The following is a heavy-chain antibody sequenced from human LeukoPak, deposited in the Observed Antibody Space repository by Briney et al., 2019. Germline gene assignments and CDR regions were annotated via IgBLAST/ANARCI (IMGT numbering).Heavy chain of an antibody. Sequence: ASVKVSCKAFGYTFTSYAMNWVRQAPGQGLEWMGRINTNTGNPTYAQGFTGRFVFSLDTSVSTAYLQISSLKAEDTAVYYCARQKTDYYDSSGYYIFDYWGQGALVTVSS. D-gene: IGHD3-22*01. CDR1: GYTFTSYA. V-gene: IGHV7-4-1*02. CDR2: INTNTGNP. J-gene: IGHJ4*02. CDR3: ARQKTDYYDSSGYYIFDY.